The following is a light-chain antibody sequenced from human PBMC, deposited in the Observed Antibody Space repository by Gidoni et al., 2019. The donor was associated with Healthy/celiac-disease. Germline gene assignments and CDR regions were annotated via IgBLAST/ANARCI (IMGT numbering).Light chain of an antibody. CDR1: KSVSSSY. CDR2: GAS. J-gene: IGKJ4*01. V-gene: IGKV3-20*01. CDR3: QQYGSSPRT. Sequence: EIVLTQSPGTLSLSPGGRATLYCRASKSVSSSYLAWYQQKPGQAPRLLIYGASSRATGIPDRFSGSGSGTDFTLTISRLEPEDFAVYYCQQYGSSPRTFGGGTKVEIK.